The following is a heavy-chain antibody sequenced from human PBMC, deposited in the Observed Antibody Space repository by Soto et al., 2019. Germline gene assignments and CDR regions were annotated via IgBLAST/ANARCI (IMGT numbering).Heavy chain of an antibody. V-gene: IGHV1-2*02. CDR1: GYTFTGYH. Sequence: ASVKVSCKASGYTFTGYHMHWVRQAPGQGLECMGWINPNTGGKKYAQKFQGRVTMTRYTSISTVYMELSRLTSDDTAVYYCAKDPEASYNWFDPWGQGTLVTVSS. CDR3: AKDPEASYNWFDP. CDR2: INPNTGGK. J-gene: IGHJ5*02.